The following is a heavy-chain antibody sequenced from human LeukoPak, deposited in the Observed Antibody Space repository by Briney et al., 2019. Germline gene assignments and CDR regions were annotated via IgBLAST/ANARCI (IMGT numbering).Heavy chain of an antibody. Sequence: GGSLRLSCAASGFTFSTYWMHWVRQAPGKGLVWVSRINGDESSTNYADFVKGRFTISRDNAKNSLYLQMNSLRAEDTALYYCAKALGPMVRGVITAPFDYWGQGTLVTVSS. CDR3: AKALGPMVRGVITAPFDY. J-gene: IGHJ4*02. CDR1: GFTFSTYW. D-gene: IGHD3-10*01. CDR2: INGDESST. V-gene: IGHV3-74*01.